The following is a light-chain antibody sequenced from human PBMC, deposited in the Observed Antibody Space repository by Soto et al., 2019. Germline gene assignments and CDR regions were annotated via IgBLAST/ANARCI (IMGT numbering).Light chain of an antibody. J-gene: IGLJ1*01. V-gene: IGLV2-23*01. CDR2: KGT. Sequence: QSALAKPASVSGSPGQSITIACTGTSDDVGAYNSVSWYQQLPHKAPQVILYKGTQRPSGVSSRFSGSTSGNAASLTISGLQADYEADYFCCSSAPESTYVFGTGTKLTVL. CDR1: SDDVGAYNS. CDR3: CSSAPESTYV.